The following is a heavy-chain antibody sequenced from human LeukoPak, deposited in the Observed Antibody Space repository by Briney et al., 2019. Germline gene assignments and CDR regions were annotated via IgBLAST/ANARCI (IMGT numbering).Heavy chain of an antibody. J-gene: IGHJ4*02. Sequence: MPSETLSLTCTVSGGSISSYYWSWIRQPPGKGLEWIGYISYSGSTNYNPSLKSRVTISVDTSKNQFSLKLRSVTAADTAVYYCARHGSDYSFHYWGQGTLVTVSS. CDR3: ARHGSDYSFHY. V-gene: IGHV4-59*08. CDR2: ISYSGST. D-gene: IGHD3-22*01. CDR1: GGSISSYY.